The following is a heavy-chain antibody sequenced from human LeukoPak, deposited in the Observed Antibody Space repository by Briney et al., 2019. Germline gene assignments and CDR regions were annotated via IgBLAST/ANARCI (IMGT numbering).Heavy chain of an antibody. CDR2: ISSSGSTI. CDR3: ARGFSSSWSYFDY. Sequence: GGSLRLSCAASGFTFSTYAMSWVRQAPGKGLEWVSYISSSGSTIYYADSVKGRFTISRDNAKNSLYLQMNSLRAEDTAVYYCARGFSSSWSYFDYWGQGTLVTVSS. CDR1: GFTFSTYA. J-gene: IGHJ4*02. V-gene: IGHV3-11*01. D-gene: IGHD6-13*01.